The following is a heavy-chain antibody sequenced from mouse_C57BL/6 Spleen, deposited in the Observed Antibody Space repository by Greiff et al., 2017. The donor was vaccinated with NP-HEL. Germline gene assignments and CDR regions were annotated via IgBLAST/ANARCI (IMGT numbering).Heavy chain of an antibody. J-gene: IGHJ1*03. CDR1: GYSITSGYD. Sequence: DVQLQESGPGMVKPSQSLSLTCTVTGYSITSGYDWHWIRHFPGNKLEWMGYISYSGSTNYNPSLKSRISITHDTSKNHFFLKLNSVTTEDTATYYCAREYYYGSPWYFDVWGTGTTVTVSS. V-gene: IGHV3-1*01. CDR2: ISYSGST. D-gene: IGHD1-1*01. CDR3: AREYYYGSPWYFDV.